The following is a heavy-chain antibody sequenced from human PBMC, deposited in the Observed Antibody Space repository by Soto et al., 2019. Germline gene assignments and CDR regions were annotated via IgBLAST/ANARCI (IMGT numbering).Heavy chain of an antibody. CDR3: ARSLSTIGARPDY. D-gene: IGHD6-6*01. V-gene: IGHV1-2*02. J-gene: IGHJ4*02. CDR2: INPNSGDA. Sequence: GASVKVSCKTSGYTFTGYYIHWVRQAPGQGLEWMGWINPNSGDAKYAQKLQGRVTMTRDPSTAYMQLSTLSSDDTAVYYCARSLSTIGARPDYWGQGTLVTVSS. CDR1: GYTFTGYY.